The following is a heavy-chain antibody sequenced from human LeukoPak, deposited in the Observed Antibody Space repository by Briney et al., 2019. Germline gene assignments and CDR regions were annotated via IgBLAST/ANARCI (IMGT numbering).Heavy chain of an antibody. V-gene: IGHV3-21*01. CDR2: ISGSGGST. CDR3: ARGRGMGATALDY. CDR1: GFIFSSYG. D-gene: IGHD1-26*01. J-gene: IGHJ4*02. Sequence: GGSLRLSCAASGFIFSSYGMHWVRQAPGKGLEWVSGISGSGGSTYYADSVKGRFTISRDNAKNSLYLQMNSLRAEDTAVYYCARGRGMGATALDYWGQGTLVTVSS.